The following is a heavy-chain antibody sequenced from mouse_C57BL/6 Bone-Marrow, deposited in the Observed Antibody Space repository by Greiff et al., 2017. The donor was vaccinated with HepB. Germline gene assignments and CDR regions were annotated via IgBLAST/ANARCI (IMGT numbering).Heavy chain of an antibody. CDR2: ISDGGSYT. CDR3: ARDRDDGYSRAY. J-gene: IGHJ3*01. D-gene: IGHD2-3*01. Sequence: EVKLVESGGGLVKPGGSLKLSCAASGFTFSSYAMSWVRQTPEKRLEWVATISDGGSYTYYPDNVKGRFTISRDNAKNNLYLQMSHLKSEDTAMYYCARDRDDGYSRAYWGQGTLVTVSA. V-gene: IGHV5-4*01. CDR1: GFTFSSYA.